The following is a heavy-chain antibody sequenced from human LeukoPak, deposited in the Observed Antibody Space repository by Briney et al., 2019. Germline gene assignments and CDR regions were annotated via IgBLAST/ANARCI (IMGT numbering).Heavy chain of an antibody. CDR1: GASISSSSYY. CDR2: IYYSGST. CDR3: ARREGWLLRDY. J-gene: IGHJ4*02. Sequence: SETLSLTCTVSGASISSSSYYWVWIRQPPGKGLEWIGSIYYSGSTYYNPSLKSRVTISVDTSKNQFSLKLNSVTAADTAVYYCARREGWLLRDYWGQGTLVTVSS. D-gene: IGHD3-22*01. V-gene: IGHV4-39*01.